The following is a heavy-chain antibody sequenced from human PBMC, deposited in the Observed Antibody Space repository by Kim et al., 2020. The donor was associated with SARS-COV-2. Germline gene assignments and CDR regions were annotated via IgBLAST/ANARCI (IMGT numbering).Heavy chain of an antibody. CDR1: GFTFDDYA. CDR2: ISWDGGST. Sequence: GGSLRLSCAASGFTFDDYAMHWVRQAPGKGLEWVSLISWDGGSTYYADSVKGRFTISRDNSKNSLYLQMNSLRAEDTALYYCAKDLYCGGDCYWGTDYWGQGTLVTVSS. CDR3: AKDLYCGGDCYWGTDY. V-gene: IGHV3-43D*03. D-gene: IGHD2-21*02. J-gene: IGHJ4*02.